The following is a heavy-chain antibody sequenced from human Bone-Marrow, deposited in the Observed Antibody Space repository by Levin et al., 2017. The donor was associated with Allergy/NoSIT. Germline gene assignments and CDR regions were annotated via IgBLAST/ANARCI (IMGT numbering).Heavy chain of an antibody. V-gene: IGHV3-23*01. CDR3: ARVNGYVEYGDCIDS. CDR2: ISGSGSRT. J-gene: IGHJ4*02. Sequence: GGSLRLSCAASGFSFDSFAMSWVRQAPGKGLEWVSVISGSGSRTYNADSVKGRFTISRDTSSHRLYLQMNSLRGDDTAVYYCARVNGYVEYGDCIDSWGQGTLVTVSS. D-gene: IGHD4-17*01. CDR1: GFSFDSFA.